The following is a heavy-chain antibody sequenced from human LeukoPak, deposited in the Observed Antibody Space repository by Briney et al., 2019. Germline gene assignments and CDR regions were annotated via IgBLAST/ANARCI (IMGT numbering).Heavy chain of an antibody. V-gene: IGHV3-7*01. CDR3: AKSRMGPHYFDY. CDR1: GFTFSNYW. Sequence: GGSLRLSCVASGFTFSNYWMSWVRQAPGKGLEWAANIKQDGSEKYYVDSVKGRFTISRDNAKNSLNLQMDSLRAEDTAVYYCAKSRMGPHYFDYWGQGTLVTVSS. J-gene: IGHJ4*02. CDR2: IKQDGSEK. D-gene: IGHD3-16*01.